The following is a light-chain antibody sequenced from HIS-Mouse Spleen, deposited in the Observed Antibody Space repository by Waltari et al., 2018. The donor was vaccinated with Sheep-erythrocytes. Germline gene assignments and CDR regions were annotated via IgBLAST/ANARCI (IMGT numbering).Light chain of an antibody. J-gene: IGLJ3*02. V-gene: IGLV1-44*01. CDR3: AAWDDSLNGPV. CDR2: SNN. Sequence: QSVLTQPPSASGTPGQRVTISCSGSSSTIGSNTVHWYQQLPGTAPKLLIYSNNQRPSGVSDRFPGSKSGTSASLAISGLQSEDEADYYCAAWDDSLNGPVFGGGTKLTVL. CDR1: SSTIGSNT.